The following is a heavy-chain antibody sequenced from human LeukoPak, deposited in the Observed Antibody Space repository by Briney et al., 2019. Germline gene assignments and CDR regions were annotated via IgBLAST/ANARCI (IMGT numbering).Heavy chain of an antibody. CDR2: KSYDGSNK. CDR1: GFTFSSYT. Sequence: GGSLRLSCAASGFTFSSYTMHWVRQAPGKGLEWVTVKSYDGSNKYYAGSVKGRFTISRDNSKNTLYLQMNSLRAEDTALYYCVRDRVIRGVIAYYFDYWGQGTLVTVSS. V-gene: IGHV3-30-3*01. CDR3: VRDRVIRGVIAYYFDY. J-gene: IGHJ4*02. D-gene: IGHD3-10*01.